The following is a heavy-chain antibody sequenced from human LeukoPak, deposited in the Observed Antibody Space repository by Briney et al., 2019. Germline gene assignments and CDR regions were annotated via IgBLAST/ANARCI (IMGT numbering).Heavy chain of an antibody. V-gene: IGHV6-1*01. J-gene: IGHJ6*02. CDR1: GDSVSTNSSA. CDR3: TRDRHGNYGMDV. CDR2: TYYRSKWYN. Sequence: SQTLSLTCAISGDSVSTNSSAWNWIRQSPSRGLEWLGRTYYRSKWYNDYAVSVKSRITVNPDTSKNQFSLQLNSVTPEDTAVYYCTRDRHGNYGMDVWGQGTTVTVSS.